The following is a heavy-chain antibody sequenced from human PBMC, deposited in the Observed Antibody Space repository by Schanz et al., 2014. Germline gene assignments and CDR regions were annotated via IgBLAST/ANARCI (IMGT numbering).Heavy chain of an antibody. CDR2: IYDSGNT. CDR3: ARLVGPSFYYGMDV. V-gene: IGHV4-34*09. D-gene: IGHD2-15*01. J-gene: IGHJ6*02. CDR1: GGSLSGHY. Sequence: QVQLQESGPGLVKPSGTLSLTCAVSGGSLSGHYWSWIRQSPGKGLEWIGYIYDSGNTYYNPSLKSRVTMSIDTSENQFSLNLRSVTGADTAVYYCARLVGPSFYYGMDVWGQGTTVTVSS.